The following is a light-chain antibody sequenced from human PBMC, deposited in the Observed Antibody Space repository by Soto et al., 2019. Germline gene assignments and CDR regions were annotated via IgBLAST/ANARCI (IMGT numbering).Light chain of an antibody. CDR3: QHYNHWLWT. J-gene: IGKJ1*01. CDR1: QSVKSS. CDR2: GAS. V-gene: IGKV3-15*01. Sequence: EIVLTQSPGTLSLSPGERATLSCRASQSVKSSLAWYQQKPGQAPRLLIYGASTRATGIPARFSGSGSGTEFTLTIGSLQSEDSAVYYCQHYNHWLWTFGQGTKVDIK.